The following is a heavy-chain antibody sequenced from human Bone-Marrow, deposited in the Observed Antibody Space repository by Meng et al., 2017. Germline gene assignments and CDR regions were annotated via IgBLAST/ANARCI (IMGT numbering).Heavy chain of an antibody. J-gene: IGHJ4*02. CDR3: ATSSPTMITFGAIDY. D-gene: IGHD3-16*01. V-gene: IGHV3-9*01. CDR2: ISWNSGSI. CDR1: GFTVSNNY. Sequence: SLKISCAASGFTVSNNYMSWVRQAPGKGLEWVSGISWNSGSIGYADSVKARFTISRDNAKNSLYLQMNSLRAEDTALYYCATSSPTMITFGAIDYWGQGTLVTVSS.